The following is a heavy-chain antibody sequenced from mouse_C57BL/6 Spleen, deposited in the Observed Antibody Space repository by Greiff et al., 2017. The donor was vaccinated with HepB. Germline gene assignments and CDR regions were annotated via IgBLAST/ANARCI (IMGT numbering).Heavy chain of an antibody. Sequence: QVQLQQSGPELVKPGASVKISCKASGYAFSSSWMNWVKQRPGKGLEWIGRIYPGDGDTNYNGKFKGKATLTADKSSSTAYMQLSSLTSEDSAVYFCARDGYHQAWFAYWGQGTLVTVSA. CDR1: GYAFSSSW. D-gene: IGHD2-3*01. J-gene: IGHJ3*01. CDR3: ARDGYHQAWFAY. CDR2: IYPGDGDT. V-gene: IGHV1-82*01.